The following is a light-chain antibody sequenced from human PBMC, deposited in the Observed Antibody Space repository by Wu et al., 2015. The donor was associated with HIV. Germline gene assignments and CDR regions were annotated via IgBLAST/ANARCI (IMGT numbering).Light chain of an antibody. V-gene: IGKV3-20*01. CDR3: QQYGTSPYT. J-gene: IGKJ2*01. Sequence: EIVLTQSPGTLSLSPGERATLSCRASQSVGSSYLAWYQQKPGQAPRLLIYGTSGRATGIPDRFGGSGSGTDFTLTISRLEPEDFAVYYCQQYGTSPYTFGQGTKLEDQT. CDR2: GTS. CDR1: QSVGSSY.